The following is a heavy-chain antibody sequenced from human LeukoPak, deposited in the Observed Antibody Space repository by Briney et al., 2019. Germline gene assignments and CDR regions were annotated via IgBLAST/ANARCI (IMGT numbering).Heavy chain of an antibody. J-gene: IGHJ6*02. CDR3: AKDLYDFWSGYSPTASYCYSGMDV. CDR2: ISYDGSNK. Sequence: GGSLGLSCAASGFTFSTYGMHWVRQAPGKGREWVAVISYDGSNKYYADSVKGRFTISRDNSKNTLYLQMNSLRPEDTAVYYCAKDLYDFWSGYSPTASYCYSGMDVWGQGTTVTVSS. V-gene: IGHV3-30*18. CDR1: GFTFSTYG. D-gene: IGHD3-3*01.